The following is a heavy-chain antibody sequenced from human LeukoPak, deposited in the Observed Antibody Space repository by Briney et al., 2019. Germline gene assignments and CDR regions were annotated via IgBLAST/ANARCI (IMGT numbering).Heavy chain of an antibody. D-gene: IGHD3-10*01. J-gene: IGHJ5*02. Sequence: SETLSLTCTVAGGSISSYYWSWIRQPPGKGLEWIGYISHSGSTNYNSSLKSRVTISVDTSKNQFSLKLSSVTAADTAVYYCASFSWGSGSYNQEAIWSWFDPWGQGTLVTVSS. CDR1: GGSISSYY. CDR2: ISHSGST. CDR3: ASFSWGSGSYNQEAIWSWFDP. V-gene: IGHV4-59*08.